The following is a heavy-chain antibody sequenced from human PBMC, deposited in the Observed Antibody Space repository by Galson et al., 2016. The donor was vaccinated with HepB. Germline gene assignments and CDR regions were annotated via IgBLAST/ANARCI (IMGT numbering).Heavy chain of an antibody. D-gene: IGHD2-15*01. V-gene: IGHV4-61*01. CDR2: SSSTGST. Sequence: ETLSLTCTVSGGSVDSRSHSWNWIRQSPGKGLEWIGHSSSTGSTKYTPSLKSRVTISVDTSKDQFSLRLSSVTAADTALYYCARSAVVGPILFNYWGQGILVIVSS. CDR3: ARSAVVGPILFNY. J-gene: IGHJ4*02. CDR1: GGSVDSRSHS.